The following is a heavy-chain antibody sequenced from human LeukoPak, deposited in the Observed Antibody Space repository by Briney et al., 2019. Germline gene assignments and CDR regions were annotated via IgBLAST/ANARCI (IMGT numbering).Heavy chain of an antibody. D-gene: IGHD3-3*01. V-gene: IGHV4-61*02. J-gene: IGHJ5*02. CDR3: ARVWRGYNFWRIDP. CDR2: IYNSGST. Sequence: SETLSLTCTVSGGSISSGNYSWSWIRQPAGKGLEWIGRIYNSGSTNYNPSLKSRVTILVDTSKNQFSLKLSSVTAADTAVYYCARVWRGYNFWRIDPWGQGTLVTVSS. CDR1: GGSISSGNYS.